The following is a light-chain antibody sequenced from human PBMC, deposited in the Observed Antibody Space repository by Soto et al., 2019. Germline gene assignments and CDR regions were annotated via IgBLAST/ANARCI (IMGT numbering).Light chain of an antibody. V-gene: IGKV2-28*01. Sequence: DIVMTNSALSLAFTPVWPASISFIXSHSLLHSNGYNYLDWYLQKPGQSPQLLIYLGSNRASGVPDRFSGSGSGTDFTLKISRVEAEDVGVYYCMQALQTPITFGQGTRLEIK. CDR1: HSLLHSNGYNY. J-gene: IGKJ5*01. CDR3: MQALQTPIT. CDR2: LGS.